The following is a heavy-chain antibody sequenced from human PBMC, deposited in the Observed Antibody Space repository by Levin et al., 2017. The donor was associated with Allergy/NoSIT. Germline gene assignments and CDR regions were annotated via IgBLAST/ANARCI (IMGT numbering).Heavy chain of an antibody. V-gene: IGHV3-43*01. CDR1: GFTFDDYT. CDR3: AKGIYYGVPPRPLYYYYMDV. J-gene: IGHJ6*03. D-gene: IGHD4-17*01. CDR2: ISWDGGST. Sequence: GGSLRLSCAASGFTFDDYTMHWVRQAPGKGLEWVSLISWDGGSTYYADSVKGRFTISRDNSKNSLYLQMNSLRTEDTALYYCAKGIYYGVPPRPLYYYYMDVWGKGTTVTVSS.